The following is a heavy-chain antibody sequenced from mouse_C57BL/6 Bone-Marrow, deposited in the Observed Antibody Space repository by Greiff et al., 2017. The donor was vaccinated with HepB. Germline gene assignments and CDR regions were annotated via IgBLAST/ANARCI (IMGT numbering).Heavy chain of an antibody. J-gene: IGHJ4*01. CDR2: IRLKSDNYAT. Sequence: EVQGVESGGGLVQPGGSMKLSCVASGFTFSNYWMNWVRQSPEKGLEWVAQIRLKSDNYATHYAESVKGRFTISRDDSKSSVYLQMNNLRAEDTGIYYCTGGYHGSSWDYYAMDYWGQGTSVTVSS. CDR1: GFTFSNYW. CDR3: TGGYHGSSWDYYAMDY. V-gene: IGHV6-3*01. D-gene: IGHD1-1*01.